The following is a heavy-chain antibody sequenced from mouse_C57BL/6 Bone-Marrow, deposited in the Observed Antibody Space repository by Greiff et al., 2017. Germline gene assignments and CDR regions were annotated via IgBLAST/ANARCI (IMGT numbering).Heavy chain of an antibody. D-gene: IGHD1-1*01. V-gene: IGHV1-26*01. Sequence: EVKLQQSGPELVKPGASVKISCKASGYTFTDYYMNWVKQSHGKSLEWIGDINPNNGGTSYNQKFKGKATLTVDKSSSTAYMELRSLTSEDSAVYYCARYSITTVVATGYWGQGTTLTVSS. CDR2: INPNNGGT. J-gene: IGHJ2*01. CDR3: ARYSITTVVATGY. CDR1: GYTFTDYY.